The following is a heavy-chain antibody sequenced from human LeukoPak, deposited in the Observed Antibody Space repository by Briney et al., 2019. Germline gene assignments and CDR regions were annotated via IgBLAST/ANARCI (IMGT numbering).Heavy chain of an antibody. CDR3: ASALGYSYGSNYMDV. V-gene: IGHV1-8*01. D-gene: IGHD5-18*01. Sequence: GASVKVSCKASGYTFTSYDINWVRQATGQGLEWMGWMNPNSGNTGYAQKFQGRVTMTRNTSISTAYMELSSLRSEDTAVYYCASALGYSYGSNYMDVWAKGPRSPSP. J-gene: IGHJ6*03. CDR1: GYTFTSYD. CDR2: MNPNSGNT.